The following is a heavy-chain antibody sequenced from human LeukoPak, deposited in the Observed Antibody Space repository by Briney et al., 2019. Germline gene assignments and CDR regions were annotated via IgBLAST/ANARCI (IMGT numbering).Heavy chain of an antibody. CDR3: AKDNSGSLYNWFDP. V-gene: IGHV3-23*01. J-gene: IGHJ5*02. D-gene: IGHD1-26*01. CDR2: ISGSGGST. CDR1: GFTFTNYA. Sequence: GGSLRLSCAASGFTFTNYAMSWVRQAPGKGLEWVSAISGSGGSTYYADPVKGRFTISRDNSKNTLYLQMNSLRAEDTAVYYCAKDNSGSLYNWFDPWGQGTLVTVSS.